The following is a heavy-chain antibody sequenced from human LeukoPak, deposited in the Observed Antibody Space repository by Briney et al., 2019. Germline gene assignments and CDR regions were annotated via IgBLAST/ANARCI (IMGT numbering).Heavy chain of an antibody. V-gene: IGHV1-69*04. CDR3: ARDCGYSYGTWGYYYYYYGMDV. J-gene: IGHJ6*02. D-gene: IGHD5-18*01. CDR2: IIPILGIA. Sequence: GASVKVSCKASGGTFSSYAISWVRQAPGQGLEWMGRIIPILGIANYAQKFQGRVTITADKSTSTVYMELSSLRSEDTAVYYCARDCGYSYGTWGYYYYYYGMDVWGQGTTVTVSS. CDR1: GGTFSSYA.